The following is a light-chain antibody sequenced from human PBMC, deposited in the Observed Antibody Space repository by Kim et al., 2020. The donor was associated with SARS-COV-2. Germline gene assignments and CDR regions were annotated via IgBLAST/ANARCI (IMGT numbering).Light chain of an antibody. V-gene: IGKV3-20*01. Sequence: SPGERATRSCRASESLSSTYIAWYQQKSGQPPRLLIYGTTSRATGIPGRFSGSGSGTDFTLTVNRLEPDDFAVYFCQQYGSSPITFGQGTRLEIK. CDR3: QQYGSSPIT. CDR2: GTT. J-gene: IGKJ5*01. CDR1: ESLSSTY.